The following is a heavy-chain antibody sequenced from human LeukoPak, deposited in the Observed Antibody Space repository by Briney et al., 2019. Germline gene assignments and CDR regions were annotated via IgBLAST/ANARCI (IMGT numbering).Heavy chain of an antibody. Sequence: SETLSLTCTVSGGSISSSSYYWGWIRQPPGKGLEWIGSIYYSGSTYYNPSLKSRVTISVDTSKNQFSLKLSSVTAADTAVYYCARVDGSSGPFDYWGQGTLVTVSS. CDR2: IYYSGST. CDR3: ARVDGSSGPFDY. J-gene: IGHJ4*02. V-gene: IGHV4-39*07. D-gene: IGHD6-19*01. CDR1: GGSISSSSYY.